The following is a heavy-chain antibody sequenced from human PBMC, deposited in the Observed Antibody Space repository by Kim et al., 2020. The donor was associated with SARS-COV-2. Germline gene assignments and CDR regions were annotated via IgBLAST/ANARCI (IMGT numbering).Heavy chain of an antibody. CDR1: GFTFSSSA. CDR3: AGSTGYAS. D-gene: IGHD5-12*01. J-gene: IGHJ4*02. V-gene: IGHV3-23*01. CDR2: IIGSGGTT. Sequence: GGSLRLSCAASGFTFSSSAMSWVRQAPGGGLEWVSGIIGSGGTTYYADSVKGRFTISRDNSKNTLYLQMNSLRAEDTALYHCAGSTGYASWGQGTLVTVS.